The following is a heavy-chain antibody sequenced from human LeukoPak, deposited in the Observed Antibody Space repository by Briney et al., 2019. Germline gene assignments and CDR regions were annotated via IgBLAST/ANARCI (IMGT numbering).Heavy chain of an antibody. Sequence: SETLSLTCTVSGGSIRSYYWSWIRQPPGKGLEGIGYIYYSGSTNYNPSLKSRVTISVDTSKNQFSLKLSSVTAADTAVYYCARVGGYDRGYYFDYWGQGTLVTVSS. CDR3: ARVGGYDRGYYFDY. D-gene: IGHD5-12*01. CDR1: GGSIRSYY. CDR2: IYYSGST. J-gene: IGHJ4*02. V-gene: IGHV4-59*01.